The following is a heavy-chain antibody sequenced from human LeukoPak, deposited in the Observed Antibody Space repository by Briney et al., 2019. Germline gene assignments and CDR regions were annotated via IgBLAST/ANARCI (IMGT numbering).Heavy chain of an antibody. CDR2: INRDGSER. J-gene: IGHJ6*02. CDR1: GFTFSNYW. D-gene: IGHD7-27*01. Sequence: GGSLRLSCAASGFTFSNYWMTWVRQAPGKGLEWVANINRDGSERYYVDSVKGRFTISRDDAKSSLYLQMNSLRAEDTAVYYCAKVNWGYYYGMDVWGQGTTVTVSS. CDR3: AKVNWGYYYGMDV. V-gene: IGHV3-7*03.